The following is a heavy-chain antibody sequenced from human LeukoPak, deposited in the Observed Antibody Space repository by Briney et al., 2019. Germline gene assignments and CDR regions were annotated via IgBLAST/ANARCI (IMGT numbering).Heavy chain of an antibody. D-gene: IGHD3-10*01. CDR1: GYTFTSYG. CDR3: ARGGSGSYFSWLDP. V-gene: IGHV1-18*01. CDR2: ISAYNGNT. J-gene: IGHJ5*02. Sequence: ASVKVSCKASGYTFTSYGISWVRQAPGQGLEWMGWISAYNGNTNYAQKLQGRVTMTTDTSTSTAYMELSRLRSGDTAVYYCARGGSGSYFSWLDPWGQGTLVTVSS.